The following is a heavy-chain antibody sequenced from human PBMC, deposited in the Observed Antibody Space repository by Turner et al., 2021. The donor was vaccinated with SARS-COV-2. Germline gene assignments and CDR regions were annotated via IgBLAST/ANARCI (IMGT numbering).Heavy chain of an antibody. CDR2: IIPIFGTA. D-gene: IGHD4-17*01. Sequence: QVQLVQSGAEVKKPGSSVKVSCKASGNTFSTCAIRWVRQAPGQGLEWMGGIIPIFGTANYAQNFQGRVTITADESSSTAYMELSSLRSEDTAVYYCARDVDYFSPIWGSHHYYYGMDVWGQGTTVTVSS. CDR3: ARDVDYFSPIWGSHHYYYGMDV. J-gene: IGHJ6*02. V-gene: IGHV1-69*01. CDR1: GNTFSTCA.